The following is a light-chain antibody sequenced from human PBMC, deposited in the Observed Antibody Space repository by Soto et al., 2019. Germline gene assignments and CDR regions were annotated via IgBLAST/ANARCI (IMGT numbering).Light chain of an antibody. CDR2: AGS. J-gene: IGKJ2*01. CDR3: QQTYSIPVT. CDR1: QSISSY. V-gene: IGKV1-39*01. Sequence: DIQMTQSPSSLSASVGDRVTITCRASQSISSYLNWYQQKPGKAPKLLIYAGSSLQSGVPSRFSGRGSGADVTLTISSLQPEDFATYYCQQTYSIPVTFGQGTKLEIK.